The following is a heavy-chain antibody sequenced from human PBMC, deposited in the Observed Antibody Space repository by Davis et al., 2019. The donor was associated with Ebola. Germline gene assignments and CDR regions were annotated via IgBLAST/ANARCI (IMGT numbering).Heavy chain of an antibody. CDR1: GFNFKDYQ. CDR2: ISLDGENT. J-gene: IGHJ4*02. V-gene: IGHV3-23*01. CDR3: AKHMITFGGVTNGPNFDH. D-gene: IGHD3-16*01. Sequence: PGGSLRLSCSASGFNFKDYQMSWVRQAPGKGLEWVSSISLDGENTYYGDSMKGRLSISRDNAKNTVYLQLSGLTPEDTARYYCAKHMITFGGVTNGPNFDHWGQGIMVTVSS.